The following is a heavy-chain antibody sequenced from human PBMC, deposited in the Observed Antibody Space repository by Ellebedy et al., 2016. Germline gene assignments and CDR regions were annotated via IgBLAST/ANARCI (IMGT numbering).Heavy chain of an antibody. Sequence: GESLKISCAASGLTVSSNYMSWVRQAPGKGLEWVSVIYSGGSTYYTDSVKGRFTVSRDNSNNTLYLQMNSLRAEDTAVCYCARAGCSGGSCYYYYGIDVWGQGTTVTVSS. CDR1: GLTVSSNY. V-gene: IGHV3-66*01. CDR3: ARAGCSGGSCYYYYGIDV. J-gene: IGHJ6*02. D-gene: IGHD2-15*01. CDR2: IYSGGST.